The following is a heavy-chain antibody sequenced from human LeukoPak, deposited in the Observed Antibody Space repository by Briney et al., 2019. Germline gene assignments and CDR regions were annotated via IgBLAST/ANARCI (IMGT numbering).Heavy chain of an antibody. V-gene: IGHV1-8*01. Sequence: ASVKVSCKASGYTFTSYDINWVRQATGQGLEWMGWMNPNSGNTGYAQKFQGRVTMTRNTSISTAYMELNSLRAEDTAVYYCASRDCSGGRCHFAGADPFDYWGQGTLVTVSS. CDR1: GYTFTSYD. CDR2: MNPNSGNT. CDR3: ASRDCSGGRCHFAGADPFDY. D-gene: IGHD2-15*01. J-gene: IGHJ4*02.